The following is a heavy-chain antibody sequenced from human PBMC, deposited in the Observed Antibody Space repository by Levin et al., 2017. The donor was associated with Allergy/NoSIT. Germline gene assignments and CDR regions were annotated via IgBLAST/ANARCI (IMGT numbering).Heavy chain of an antibody. CDR1: GFSLSSSGVG. J-gene: IGHJ4*02. Sequence: QTLSLTCTFSGFSLSSSGVGVGWIRQPPGKALEWLAVIYWDNDRRYSPSLKNRLTVTKDTSKNQVVLTMTNMDPVDTATYYCAHRLRSGTAWSAPYFDYWGQGTLVTASS. V-gene: IGHV2-5*02. CDR2: IYWDNDR. D-gene: IGHD3-10*01. CDR3: AHRLRSGTAWSAPYFDY.